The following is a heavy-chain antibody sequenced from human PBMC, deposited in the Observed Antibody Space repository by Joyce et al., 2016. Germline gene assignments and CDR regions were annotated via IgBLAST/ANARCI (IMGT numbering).Heavy chain of an antibody. CDR3: ARRPYNVHTPLGSDWYFDL. CDR2: VYLHGIT. J-gene: IGHJ2*01. V-gene: IGHV4-38-2*01. D-gene: IGHD5-18*01. Sequence: QVQLQESGPGLVKPSETLSLTWGVSGLSFDLHSFLSWIRQPPGKGLEWIGKVYLHGITHYSPSLKSRVTISMDTSKNQFSLNLNSLTAADTAVYFCARRPYNVHTPLGSDWYFDLWGRGTLLTVSS. CDR1: GLSFDLHSF.